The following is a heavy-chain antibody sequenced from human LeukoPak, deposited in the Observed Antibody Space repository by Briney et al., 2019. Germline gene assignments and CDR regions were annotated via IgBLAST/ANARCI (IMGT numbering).Heavy chain of an antibody. CDR3: ARLDSSGWFGGSYFDY. Sequence: GESLKISCKGSGYSFTSYWIGWVRQMPGKGLEWMGIIYPGDSDTRYSPSFQGQITISADKSISTAYLQWSSLKASDTAMYYCARLDSSGWFGGSYFDYWGQGTLVTVSS. CDR1: GYSFTSYW. CDR2: IYPGDSDT. V-gene: IGHV5-51*01. J-gene: IGHJ4*02. D-gene: IGHD6-19*01.